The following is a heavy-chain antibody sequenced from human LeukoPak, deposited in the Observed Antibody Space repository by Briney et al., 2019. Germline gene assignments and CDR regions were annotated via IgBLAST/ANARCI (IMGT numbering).Heavy chain of an antibody. V-gene: IGHV3-23*01. CDR2: NSGSGDST. Sequence: PGGSLRLSCAASGFTFSSYAMSWVRQAPGKGLEWVSANSGSGDSTYYADSVKGRFSISRDISRNTLYLQMNSLRAEDTAIYSCARGGGSNYLNRYFDLWGRGTLVTVSS. CDR3: ARGGGSNYLNRYFDL. D-gene: IGHD5-18*01. CDR1: GFTFSSYA. J-gene: IGHJ2*01.